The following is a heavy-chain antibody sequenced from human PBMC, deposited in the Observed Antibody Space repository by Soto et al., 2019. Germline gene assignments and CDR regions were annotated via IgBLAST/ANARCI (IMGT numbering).Heavy chain of an antibody. CDR2: IYHSGST. V-gene: IGHV4-4*02. D-gene: IGHD3-16*02. CDR3: AREGQEDDYVWGSYRSLYYFDY. J-gene: IGHJ4*02. Sequence: SETLSLTCAVSGGSISSSNCWSWFRQPPGKGLEGSGEIYHSGSTNYNQPLMSRVTISVDKTTNQFSLQLSSVTAADTVVYYCAREGQEDDYVWGSYRSLYYFDYWGQGTLVTVSS. CDR1: GGSISSSNC.